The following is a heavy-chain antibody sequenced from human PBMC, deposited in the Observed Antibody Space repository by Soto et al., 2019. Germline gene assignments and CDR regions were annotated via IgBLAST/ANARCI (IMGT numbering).Heavy chain of an antibody. Sequence: ASLKGSCSASGYNFTGYYMPWVRQAPLQGLEWMGWINPNSGGTNYAQKFQGRVTMTRDTSISTAYMELSRLRSDDTAVYYCARDLEPGLDYYYGMDVWGQGTTVTVSS. CDR1: GYNFTGYY. V-gene: IGHV1-2*02. D-gene: IGHD3-16*01. CDR3: ARDLEPGLDYYYGMDV. CDR2: INPNSGGT. J-gene: IGHJ6*02.